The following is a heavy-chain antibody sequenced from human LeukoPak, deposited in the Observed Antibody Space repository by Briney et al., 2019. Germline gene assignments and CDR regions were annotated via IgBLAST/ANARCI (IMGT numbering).Heavy chain of an antibody. D-gene: IGHD3-22*01. Sequence: PGGSLRLSCAASGFTVSTYYMTWVRQAPGKGLEWVANINQDGSEKYYVDSVKGRFTISRDDAKNSLYLQMNSLRAEDTAVCYCARSSSGYYYTLIDYWGQGTLVTVSS. CDR3: ARSSSGYYYTLIDY. J-gene: IGHJ4*02. V-gene: IGHV3-7*01. CDR1: GFTVSTYY. CDR2: INQDGSEK.